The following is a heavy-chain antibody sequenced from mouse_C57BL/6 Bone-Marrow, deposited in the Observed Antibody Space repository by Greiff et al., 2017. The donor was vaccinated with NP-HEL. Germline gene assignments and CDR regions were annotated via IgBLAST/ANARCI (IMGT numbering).Heavy chain of an antibody. CDR1: GYTFTSYW. CDR2: IYPGSGST. Sequence: QVQLQQSGAELVKPGASVKMSCKASGYTFTSYWITWVKQRPGQGLEWIGDIYPGSGSTNYNEKFKSKATLTVDTSSSTAYMQLSSLTSEDSAVYYCARSRGYYGYDSFAYWGQGTLVTVSA. CDR3: ARSRGYYGYDSFAY. V-gene: IGHV1-55*01. D-gene: IGHD2-2*01. J-gene: IGHJ3*01.